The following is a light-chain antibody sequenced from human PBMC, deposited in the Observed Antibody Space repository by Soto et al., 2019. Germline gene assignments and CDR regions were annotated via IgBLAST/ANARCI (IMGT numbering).Light chain of an antibody. Sequence: EIVLTQSPGTLSLSPGEGATLSCRASQSVASSYFAWYQHKPGQAPRPLIYGASNRATGIPDRFSGSGSGTDFTLTISRLEPEDFAVYYCQQYGSSSYTFGQGTKLEIK. J-gene: IGKJ2*01. CDR3: QQYGSSSYT. V-gene: IGKV3-20*01. CDR2: GAS. CDR1: QSVASSY.